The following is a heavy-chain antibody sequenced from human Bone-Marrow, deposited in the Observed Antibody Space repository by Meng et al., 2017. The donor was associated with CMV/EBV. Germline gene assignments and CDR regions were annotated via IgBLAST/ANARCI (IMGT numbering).Heavy chain of an antibody. CDR1: GITFSRYE. D-gene: IGHD2-2*01. Sequence: GGSLRLSCAASGITFSRYEMNWVRQAPGKGLEWVSFISSSDNYIYYADSVQGRFTISRDNAKNSLYLQMDGLRAEDTAIYYCAIGHCRATTCHTGEFWGQGTLVTVSS. J-gene: IGHJ4*02. V-gene: IGHV3-48*03. CDR2: ISSSDNYI. CDR3: AIGHCRATTCHTGEF.